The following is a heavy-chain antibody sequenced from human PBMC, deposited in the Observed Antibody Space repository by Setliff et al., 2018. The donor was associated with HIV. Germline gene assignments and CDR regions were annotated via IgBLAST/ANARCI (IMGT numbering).Heavy chain of an antibody. CDR3: ARGLSFYDPGGVDY. CDR2: ISGSGGST. CDR1: GFTFSTYP. V-gene: IGHV3-23*01. D-gene: IGHD3-22*01. Sequence: SLRLSCAASGFTFSTYPMSWVRQAPGKGLEWVSGISGSGGSTYYADSVKGRFTISRDNSKNTLYLQMNSLRAEDTAVYYCARGLSFYDPGGVDYWGQGTLVTVSS. J-gene: IGHJ4*02.